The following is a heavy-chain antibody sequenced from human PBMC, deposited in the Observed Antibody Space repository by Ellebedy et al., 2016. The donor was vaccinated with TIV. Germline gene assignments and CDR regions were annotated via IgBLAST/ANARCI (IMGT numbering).Heavy chain of an antibody. CDR3: AKDSGWEHEY. CDR2: ISGSGET. Sequence: GESLKISCAASRFAVSSNGMSWVRQAPGKGLEWVSGISGSGETDYADSVKGRFTISRDNSKNTLFLQMNSLRVEDTALYYCAKDSGWEHEYWGQGTLVTISS. V-gene: IGHV3-23*01. J-gene: IGHJ4*02. D-gene: IGHD3-10*01. CDR1: RFAVSSNG.